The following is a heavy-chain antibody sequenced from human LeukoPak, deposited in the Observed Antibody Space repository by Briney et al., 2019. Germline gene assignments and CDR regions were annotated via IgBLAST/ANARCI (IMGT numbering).Heavy chain of an antibody. CDR1: GFTFSDYE. CDR2: ISGSGTTM. CDR3: ARGLRKGRYFDY. D-gene: IGHD3-16*01. V-gene: IGHV3-48*03. Sequence: GGSLRLSCAASGFTFSDYEMNWLRQAPGKGLEWVSYISGSGTTMYYADSVRGRFTISRDKAENSLYLQTNSLRAEDTAIYYCARGLRKGRYFDYWGQGTLVTVSS. J-gene: IGHJ4*02.